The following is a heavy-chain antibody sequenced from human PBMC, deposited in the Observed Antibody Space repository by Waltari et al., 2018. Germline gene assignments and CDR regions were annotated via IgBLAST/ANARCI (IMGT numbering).Heavy chain of an antibody. J-gene: IGHJ3*02. CDR1: GFTFSNYW. V-gene: IGHV3-7*04. CDR2: IKADGSER. CDR3: ARGWSFDI. Sequence: EAQLVESGGGLVQPGGSLRLSCAASGFTFSNYWMTWVRQAPGKGLEWVANIKADGSERYVDSVKGRFTISRDNAKNSLYLQMNSLRAEDTAVYYCARGWSFDIWGQETMVTVSS. D-gene: IGHD2-15*01.